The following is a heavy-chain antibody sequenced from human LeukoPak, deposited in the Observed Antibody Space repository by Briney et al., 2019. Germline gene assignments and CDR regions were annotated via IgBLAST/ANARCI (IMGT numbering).Heavy chain of an antibody. CDR2: SIPIFGTA. CDR3: ATLNGDYYDSSGYLPFDY. J-gene: IGHJ4*02. Sequence: ASVKVSCKASGGTFSSYAISWVRQAPGQGLEWMGESIPIFGTANYAQKFQGRVTITADKSTSTAYMELSSLRSEDTAVYYCATLNGDYYDSSGYLPFDYWGQGTLVTVSS. D-gene: IGHD3-22*01. V-gene: IGHV1-69*06. CDR1: GGTFSSYA.